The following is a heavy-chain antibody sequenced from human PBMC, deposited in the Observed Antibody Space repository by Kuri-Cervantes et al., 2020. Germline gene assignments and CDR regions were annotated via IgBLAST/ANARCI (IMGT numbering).Heavy chain of an antibody. J-gene: IGHJ5*02. Sequence: GGSLRLSCATSGFTFRSYWMHWVRQAPGKGLDWVSVITGSGDDSLHADSVNGRFTISRDNSKNTLFLEMKNLRVEDTAIYYCGKGGGENCGGDCTSRVLMTWGRGTLVTVSS. D-gene: IGHD2-21*02. V-gene: IGHV3-23*01. CDR2: ITGSGDDS. CDR3: GKGGGENCGGDCTSRVLMT. CDR1: GFTFRSYW.